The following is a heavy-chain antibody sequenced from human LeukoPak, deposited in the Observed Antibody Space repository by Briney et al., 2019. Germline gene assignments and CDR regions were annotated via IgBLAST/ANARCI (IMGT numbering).Heavy chain of an antibody. CDR2: INTNTGNP. V-gene: IGHV7-4-1*02. CDR3: ARVGRVDTIPDFWYFDY. CDR1: GYTFTSYP. J-gene: IGHJ4*02. Sequence: ASVKVSCKASGYTFTSYPMNWVRQAPGQGLEWMGWINTNTGNPTYAQGFTGRFVFSLDTSVSTSYLQINSLKAEDTAVYYCARVGRVDTIPDFWYFDYWGQGTLVTVSS. D-gene: IGHD3-3*01.